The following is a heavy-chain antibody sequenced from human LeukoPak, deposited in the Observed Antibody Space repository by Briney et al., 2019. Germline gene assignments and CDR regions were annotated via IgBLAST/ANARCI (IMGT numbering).Heavy chain of an antibody. CDR2: VSSDWGTT. Sequence: GGSLRLSCSASRFSLSSYNMHWVRQAPGKGPEFVSGVSSDWGTTDYADSARDRFTISRDNAKNSLYLQMNSLRAEDTAVYYCAREGDVVVVAANDYWGQGTLVTVSS. J-gene: IGHJ4*02. D-gene: IGHD2-15*01. CDR3: AREGDVVVVAANDY. CDR1: RFSLSSYN. V-gene: IGHV3-64*04.